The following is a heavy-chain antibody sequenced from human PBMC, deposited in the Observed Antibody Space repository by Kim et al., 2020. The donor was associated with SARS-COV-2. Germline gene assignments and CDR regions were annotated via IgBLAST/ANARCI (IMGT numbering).Heavy chain of an antibody. CDR1: GYSFTSYW. D-gene: IGHD2-2*01. CDR2: IYPGDSDT. J-gene: IGHJ6*02. V-gene: IGHV5-51*01. CDR3: ARDIVVVPAASPSCQAAYYCDGMDF. Sequence: GESLKISCKGSGYSFTSYWIGWVRQMPGKGLEWMGIIYPGDSDTRYSPSFQGQVTISADKSISTAYLQWSSLKASDTAMYYCARDIVVVPAASPSCQAAYYCDGMDFWGQGTTVTVSS.